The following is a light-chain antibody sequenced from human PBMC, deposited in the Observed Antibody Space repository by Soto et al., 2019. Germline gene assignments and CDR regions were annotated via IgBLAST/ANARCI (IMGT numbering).Light chain of an antibody. J-gene: IGLJ1*01. CDR1: SSNIGKNF. Sequence: HSMLTQPPSVSAAPGQKVTISCSGASSNIGKNFVSWYQQLPGTAPKLLIYDSDKRPSGIPDVFSCSKSGTSATLGITGLQTGDEADYYCGTWDSSLTAVYVFGTGTKVTVL. CDR3: GTWDSSLTAVYV. CDR2: DSD. V-gene: IGLV1-51*01.